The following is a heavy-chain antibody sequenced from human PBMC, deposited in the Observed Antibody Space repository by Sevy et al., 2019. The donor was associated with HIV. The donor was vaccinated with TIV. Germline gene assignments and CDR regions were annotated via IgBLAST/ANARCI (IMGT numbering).Heavy chain of an antibody. CDR2: IIPIFGTA. V-gene: IGHV1-69*13. D-gene: IGHD4-17*01. CDR3: ARAVGGDYLHFFDY. Sequence: ASVKVSCKASGGTFSSYAISWVRQAPGQGLEWMGGIIPIFGTANYAQKFQGRVTITADESTSTAHMELSSLRSEDTAVYYCARAVGGDYLHFFDYWGQGTLVTVSS. J-gene: IGHJ4*02. CDR1: GGTFSSYA.